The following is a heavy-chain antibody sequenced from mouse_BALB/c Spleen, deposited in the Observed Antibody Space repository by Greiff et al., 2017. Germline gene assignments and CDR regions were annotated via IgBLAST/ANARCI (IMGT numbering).Heavy chain of an antibody. CDR1: GFNIKDTY. Sequence: EVQLQESGAELVKPGASVKLSCTASGFNIKDTYMHWVKQRPEQGLEWIGRIDPANGNTKYDPKFQGKATITADTSSNTAYLQLSSLTSEDTAVYYCARDVYYLYYYAMDYWGQGTSVTVSS. CDR3: ARDVYYLYYYAMDY. V-gene: IGHV14-3*02. D-gene: IGHD2-3*01. J-gene: IGHJ4*01. CDR2: IDPANGNT.